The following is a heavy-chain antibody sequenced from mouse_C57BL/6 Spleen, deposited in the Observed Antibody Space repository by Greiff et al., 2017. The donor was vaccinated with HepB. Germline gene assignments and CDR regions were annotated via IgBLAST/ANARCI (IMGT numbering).Heavy chain of an antibody. CDR3: ARIHSNWGYFDV. V-gene: IGHV5-17*01. D-gene: IGHD2-5*01. Sequence: EVKLLESGGGLVKPGGSLKLSCAASGFTFSDYGMHWVRQAPEKGLEWVAYISSGSSTIYYADTVKGRFTISRDNAKNTLFLQMTSLRSEDTAMYYCARIHSNWGYFDVWGTGTTVTVSS. J-gene: IGHJ1*03. CDR1: GFTFSDYG. CDR2: ISSGSSTI.